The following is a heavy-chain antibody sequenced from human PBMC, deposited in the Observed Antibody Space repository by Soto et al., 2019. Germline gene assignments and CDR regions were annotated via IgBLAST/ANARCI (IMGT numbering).Heavy chain of an antibody. Sequence: QVQLQESGPGLVKPSQTLSLTCTVSGVSISRDGYYWSRIRQHSGTALEWIGNIDYSGSTYYNPSPTSRVTISVDSAKIQFSLKPRSVTAADTAEYYRASVGSYNSTAFDICGQGTMVTVSS. CDR1: GVSISRDGYY. CDR3: ASVGSYNSTAFDI. CDR2: IDYSGST. D-gene: IGHD3-10*01. V-gene: IGHV4-31*03. J-gene: IGHJ3*02.